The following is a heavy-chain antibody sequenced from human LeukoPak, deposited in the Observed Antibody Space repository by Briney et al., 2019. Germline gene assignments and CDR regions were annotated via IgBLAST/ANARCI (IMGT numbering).Heavy chain of an antibody. D-gene: IGHD3-16*01. CDR2: IYYSGST. CDR3: ARSNSFYYDS. CDR1: GGSISSYY. Sequence: SETLSLTCTVSGGSISSYYWSWIRQPPGKGLEWFANIYYSGSTTYNPSLKSRVIISVDTSKNQFSLRLSSVTAADTAVYYCARSNSFYYDSWGQGTLVTVSS. J-gene: IGHJ5*02. V-gene: IGHV4-59*01.